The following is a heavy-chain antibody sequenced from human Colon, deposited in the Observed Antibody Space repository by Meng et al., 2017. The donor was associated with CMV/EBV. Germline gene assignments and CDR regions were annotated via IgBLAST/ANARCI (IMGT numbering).Heavy chain of an antibody. CDR1: GFIFSAYA. J-gene: IGHJ4*02. D-gene: IGHD3-16*01. CDR3: ARDRLGGIDY. V-gene: IGHV3-30*04. Sequence: GESLKISCVASGFIFSAYAMHWVRQAPGKGLEWLAVKSFDGSIEYHADSVKGRFIISRDNSKSSVYLQMDSLRSDDTAVYYCARDRLGGIDYWGQGTLVTVSS. CDR2: KSFDGSIE.